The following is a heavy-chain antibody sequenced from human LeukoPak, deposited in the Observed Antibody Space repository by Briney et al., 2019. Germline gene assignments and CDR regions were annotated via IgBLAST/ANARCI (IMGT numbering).Heavy chain of an antibody. CDR3: ARSPSSSWLRRWGAFDI. CDR1: GGSISSYY. D-gene: IGHD6-13*01. CDR2: IYTSRST. J-gene: IGHJ3*02. Sequence: SETLSLTCSVHGGSISSYYWSWIRQPAGKGLELIGRIYTSRSTNYNPSLKSRVTMSVDTSKNQFSLKLSSVTAADTAVYYCARSPSSSWLRRWGAFDIWGQGTMVTVSS. V-gene: IGHV4-59*10.